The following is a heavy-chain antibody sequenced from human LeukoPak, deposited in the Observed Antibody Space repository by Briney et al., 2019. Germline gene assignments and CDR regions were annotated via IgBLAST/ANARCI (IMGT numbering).Heavy chain of an antibody. Sequence: SGPTLLNPTQTLTLTCTFSGFSLTTSGVGVAWIRQPPGKALEWLALIDWYDDEYYSPSLQSRLSITKDTSMNQVVLTLANVDPVDTATYFCAHAKGSLQSYFDFWGQGTLVTVSS. J-gene: IGHJ4*02. CDR1: GFSLTTSGVG. CDR3: AHAKGSLQSYFDF. CDR2: IDWYDDE. D-gene: IGHD4-11*01. V-gene: IGHV2-5*01.